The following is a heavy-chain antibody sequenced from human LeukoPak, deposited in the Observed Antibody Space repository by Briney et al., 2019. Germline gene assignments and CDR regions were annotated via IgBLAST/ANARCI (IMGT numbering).Heavy chain of an antibody. CDR1: GFTFSSYA. CDR2: ISYDGSNK. J-gene: IGHJ1*01. Sequence: GGSLRLSCAASGFTFSSYAMHWVRQAPGKGLEWVAVISYDGSNKYYADSVKGRFTISRDNSKNTLYLQMNSLRAEDTVVYYCARGGEWLAVLAEYFQHWGQGTLVTVSS. D-gene: IGHD6-19*01. CDR3: ARGGEWLAVLAEYFQH. V-gene: IGHV3-30-3*01.